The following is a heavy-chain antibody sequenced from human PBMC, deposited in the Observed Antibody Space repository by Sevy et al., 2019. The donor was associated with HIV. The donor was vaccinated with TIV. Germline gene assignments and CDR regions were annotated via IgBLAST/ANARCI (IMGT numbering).Heavy chain of an antibody. Sequence: GGSLRLSCAASGFPFSYYWMHWVRRAPGKGLEWVAILNQDESTKFYVDSMKGRFTVSRDNAKNSLYLLMNSLRAEDTAIYYCVADYSAGWAFGSWGQGTLVTVSS. CDR1: GFPFSYYW. CDR2: LNQDESTK. CDR3: VADYSAGWAFGS. V-gene: IGHV3-7*03. J-gene: IGHJ5*02. D-gene: IGHD6-19*01.